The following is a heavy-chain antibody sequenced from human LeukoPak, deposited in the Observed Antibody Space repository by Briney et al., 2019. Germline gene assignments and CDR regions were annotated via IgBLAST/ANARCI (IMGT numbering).Heavy chain of an antibody. Sequence: PGGSLRLSCAASGFTFSSYAMSWVRQAPGKGLEWVSAISGSGGSTYYADSVKGRFTISRDNSKNTLYLQMNSLRAEDTAVYYCAKAKRPQVGAAYFDYWGQGTLVTVSS. CDR1: GFTFSSYA. V-gene: IGHV3-23*01. D-gene: IGHD1-26*01. CDR3: AKAKRPQVGAAYFDY. CDR2: ISGSGGST. J-gene: IGHJ4*02.